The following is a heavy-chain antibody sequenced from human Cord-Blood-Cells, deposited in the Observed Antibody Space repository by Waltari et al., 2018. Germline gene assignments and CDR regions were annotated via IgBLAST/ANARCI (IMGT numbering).Heavy chain of an antibody. Sequence: QVQLQESGPGLVKPSETLSLTCTVSGGSVSSGSYYWSWIRQPPGKGLGWVGYIYYRGSPNYNPSRKSRVSISVDTSKNQFSLELSSGTAADTAGYYWARGGGELEHPYGMDVWGQGTTVTVSS. D-gene: IGHD1-1*01. J-gene: IGHJ6*02. CDR2: IYYRGSP. V-gene: IGHV4-61*01. CDR3: ARGGGELEHPYGMDV. CDR1: GGSVSSGSYY.